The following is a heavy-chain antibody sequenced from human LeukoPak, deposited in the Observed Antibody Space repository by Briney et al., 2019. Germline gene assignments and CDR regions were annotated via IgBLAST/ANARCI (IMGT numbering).Heavy chain of an antibody. CDR3: ARELVVGATKWFDP. CDR1: GLIVSSNY. CDR2: ISSSSSYI. D-gene: IGHD1-26*01. J-gene: IGHJ5*02. V-gene: IGHV3-21*01. Sequence: GGSLRLSCAASGLIVSSNYMSWVRQAPGKGLEWVSSISSSSSYIYYADSVKGRFTISRDNAKNSLYLQMNSLRAEDTAVYYCARELVVGATKWFDPWGQGTLVTVSS.